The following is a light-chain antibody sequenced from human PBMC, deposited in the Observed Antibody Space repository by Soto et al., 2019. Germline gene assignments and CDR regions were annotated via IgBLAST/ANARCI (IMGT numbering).Light chain of an antibody. CDR2: DTE. CDR3: GTWDFSRSGAV. Sequence: QSALTQPPSVSAAVGQTVTISCSGNNFNIRNNYVSWYQQFPGSVPNLLIYDTEKRSSGIPDRFSGTKSGTSATLDITGRQTGDEADYYCGTWDFSRSGAVFGGGTKLTVL. J-gene: IGLJ2*01. CDR1: NFNIRNNY. V-gene: IGLV1-51*01.